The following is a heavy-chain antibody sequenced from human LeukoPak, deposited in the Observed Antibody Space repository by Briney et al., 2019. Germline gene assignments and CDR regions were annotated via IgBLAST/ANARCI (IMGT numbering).Heavy chain of an antibody. CDR1: GFTFSSYW. Sequence: QTGGSLRLSCTASGFTFSSYWMHWVRQAPGKGLVWVSRIETDGSVTSYADSVRGRFTISRDNAKNTLYLQMNTLRVEDTAVYYCARERHWGGHDCWGQGTLVTVSS. J-gene: IGHJ4*02. CDR3: ARERHWGGHDC. D-gene: IGHD2-21*01. CDR2: IETDGSVT. V-gene: IGHV3-74*01.